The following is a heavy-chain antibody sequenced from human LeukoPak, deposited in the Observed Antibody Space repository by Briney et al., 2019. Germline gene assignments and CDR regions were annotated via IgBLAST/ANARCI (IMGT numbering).Heavy chain of an antibody. CDR1: GFTFSSYA. CDR2: ISSSTNTI. V-gene: IGHV3-48*01. D-gene: IGHD3-10*01. Sequence: TGGSLRLSCAASGFTFSSYAMSWVRQAPGKGLESVSYISSSTNTIYYADSVKGRFTVSRDNAKNSQYLQMNSLRAEDTAVYYCARGAKLLWFGELTPDYWGQGTLVTVSS. J-gene: IGHJ4*02. CDR3: ARGAKLLWFGELTPDY.